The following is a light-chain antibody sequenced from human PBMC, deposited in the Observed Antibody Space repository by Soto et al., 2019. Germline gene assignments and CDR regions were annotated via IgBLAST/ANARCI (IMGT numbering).Light chain of an antibody. J-gene: IGKJ5*01. CDR3: QQRHMWPIT. V-gene: IGKV1-5*03. Sequence: DIQMTQSPSTLSASVGDSVSINCRASQSISAWLAWYQQKPGKAPRLLIYKASTLEIGVPSRFSGSGSGTEFTLTISSLEPEDSAVYYCQQRHMWPITFGQGTRLEIK. CDR1: QSISAW. CDR2: KAS.